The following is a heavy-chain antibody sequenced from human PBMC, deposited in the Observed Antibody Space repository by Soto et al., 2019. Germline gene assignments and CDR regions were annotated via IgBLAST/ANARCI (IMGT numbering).Heavy chain of an antibody. J-gene: IGHJ4*02. CDR2: IYYSGST. CDR3: ARARAIAARGYYFDY. Sequence: SETLSLTCTVSGGSISSYYWSWIRQPPGKGLEWIGYIYYSGSTNYNPSLKSRVTISVDTSKNQFSLKLSSVTAADTAVYYCARARAIAARGYYFDYWGQGTLVTVSS. CDR1: GGSISSYY. V-gene: IGHV4-59*08. D-gene: IGHD6-6*01.